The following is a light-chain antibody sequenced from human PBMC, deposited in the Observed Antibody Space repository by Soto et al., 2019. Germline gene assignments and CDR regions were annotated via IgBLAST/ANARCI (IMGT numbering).Light chain of an antibody. CDR3: QQYNNWPYT. CDR1: QSVRSN. CDR2: GAS. V-gene: IGKV3-15*01. Sequence: EIVLTQSPGTLSLSPEERATLSCRASQSVRSNLAWYQQKPGQAPRLLMYGASTWATGIPARFSGSGSGTEFTLTITSLQSEDFAVYYCQQYNNWPYTFGQGTKVDIK. J-gene: IGKJ2*01.